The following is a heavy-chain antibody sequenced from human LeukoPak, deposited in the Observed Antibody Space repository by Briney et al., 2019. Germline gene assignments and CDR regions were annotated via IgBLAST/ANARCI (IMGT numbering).Heavy chain of an antibody. V-gene: IGHV3-23*01. D-gene: IGHD6-25*01. CDR1: GFTFSNYA. CDR3: ARDRRLASFDY. Sequence: GGSLRLSCAASGFTFSNYAMGWVRQAPGKGLEWVSDISGSGGDTNYADSVKGRFTISRDNSKNTLYLQMNSLRAEDAAIYYCARDRRLASFDYGGQGTLVTVSS. J-gene: IGHJ4*02. CDR2: ISGSGGDT.